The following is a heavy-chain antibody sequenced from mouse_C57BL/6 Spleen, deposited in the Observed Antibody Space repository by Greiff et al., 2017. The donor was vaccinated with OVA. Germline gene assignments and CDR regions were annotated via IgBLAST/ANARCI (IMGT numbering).Heavy chain of an antibody. V-gene: IGHV1-15*01. CDR3: TRRTPGGSSIYYAMDY. Sequence: QVQLKQSGAELVRPGASVTLSCKASGYTFTDYEMHWVKQTPVHGLEWIGAIDPETGGTAYNQKFKGKAILTADKSSSTAYMELRSLTSEDSAVYYCTRRTPGGSSIYYAMDYWGQGTSVTVSS. D-gene: IGHD1-1*01. CDR2: IDPETGGT. J-gene: IGHJ4*01. CDR1: GYTFTDYE.